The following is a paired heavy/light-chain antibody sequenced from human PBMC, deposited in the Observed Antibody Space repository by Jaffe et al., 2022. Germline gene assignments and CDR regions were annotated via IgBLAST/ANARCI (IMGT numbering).Light chain of an antibody. CDR1: QGISSY. Sequence: DIQLTQSPSFLSASVGDRVTITCRASQGISSYLAWYQQKPGKAPKLLIYAASTLQSGVPSRFSGSGSGTEFTLTISSLQPEDFATYYCQQLNSYPITFGQGTRLEIK. CDR3: QQLNSYPIT. CDR2: AAS. J-gene: IGKJ5*01. V-gene: IGKV1-9*01.
Heavy chain of an antibody. CDR2: ISSSGSTI. V-gene: IGHV3-48*03. CDR1: GFTFSSYE. J-gene: IGHJ4*02. D-gene: IGHD4-17*01. Sequence: EVQLVESGGGLVQPGGSLRLSCAASGFTFSSYEMNWVRQAPGKGLEWVSYISSSGSTIYYADSVKGRFTISRDNAKNSLYLQMNSLRAEDTAVYYCARPGGGGYGDYFYFSGSGPGFDYWGQGTLVTVSS. CDR3: ARPGGGGYGDYFYFSGSGPGFDY.